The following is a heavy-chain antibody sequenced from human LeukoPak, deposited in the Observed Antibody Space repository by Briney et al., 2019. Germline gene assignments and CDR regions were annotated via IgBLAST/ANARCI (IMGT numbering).Heavy chain of an antibody. CDR1: GGSISSYY. CDR2: IYYSGST. CDR3: ARGLKDGYGYFVDY. V-gene: IGHV4-59*08. D-gene: IGHD5-18*01. J-gene: IGHJ4*02. Sequence: PSETLSLTCTLSGGSISSYYWSWIRQPPGKGLEWIGYIYYSGSTNYNPSLQSRVTISVDTSKNQFSLKLSSVAAADTAVYYCARGLKDGYGYFVDYWGQGTLVTVSS.